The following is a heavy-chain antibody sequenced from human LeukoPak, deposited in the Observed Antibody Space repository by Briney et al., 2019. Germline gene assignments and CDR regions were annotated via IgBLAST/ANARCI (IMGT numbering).Heavy chain of an antibody. Sequence: GGSLRLSCAASGFTFSSYAMSWVRQAPGKGLEWVSGVSARGDSTYYADSVKGRFTISRDNSKNTLYLQMNSLRAEDTAVYYCARFGNTVTTRLDYFCQGKLATISS. J-gene: IGHJ4*02. D-gene: IGHD4-17*01. V-gene: IGHV3-23*01. CDR1: GFTFSSYA. CDR3: ARFGNTVTTRLDY. CDR2: VSARGDST.